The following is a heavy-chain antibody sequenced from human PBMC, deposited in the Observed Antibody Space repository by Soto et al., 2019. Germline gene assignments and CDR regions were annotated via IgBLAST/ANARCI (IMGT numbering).Heavy chain of an antibody. D-gene: IGHD4-17*01. CDR3: ARDEYYGGGSGVDY. V-gene: IGHV4-31*03. J-gene: IGHJ4*02. CDR1: GGSISSGGSY. Sequence: SETLSLTCTVSGGSISSGGSYWNWIRQHTGKGLEWIGYIYYSGSTYYNPSLKSRVTISVDTSKNQFSLKLSSVTAADTAVYYCARDEYYGGGSGVDYWGQGTLVTVS. CDR2: IYYSGST.